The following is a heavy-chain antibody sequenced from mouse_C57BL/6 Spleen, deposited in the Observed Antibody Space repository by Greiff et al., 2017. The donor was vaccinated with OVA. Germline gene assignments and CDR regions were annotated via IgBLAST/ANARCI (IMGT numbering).Heavy chain of an antibody. CDR1: GYSITSGYY. Sequence: EVQLVESGPGLVKPSQSLSLTCSVTGYSITSGYYWNWIRQFPGNKLEWMGYISYDGSNNYNPSLKNRISITRDTSKNQFFLKLNSVTTEDTATYYCARDNYPYYAMDYWGQGTSVTVSS. V-gene: IGHV3-6*01. CDR3: ARDNYPYYAMDY. CDR2: ISYDGSN. J-gene: IGHJ4*01. D-gene: IGHD2-1*01.